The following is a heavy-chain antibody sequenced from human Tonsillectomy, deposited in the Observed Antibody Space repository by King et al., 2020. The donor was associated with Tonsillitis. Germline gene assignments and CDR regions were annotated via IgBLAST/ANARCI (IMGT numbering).Heavy chain of an antibody. J-gene: IGHJ4*02. D-gene: IGHD6-19*01. V-gene: IGHV3-30*18. CDR1: GFTFSSYA. CDR3: AKDLGDLAVAGDFDS. CDR2: ISYDGRNK. Sequence: VQLVESGGGVVQPGRSLRLSCAASGFTFSSYAMHWVRQAPGKGLEWVAVISYDGRNKFCADSGKGRVTISRDNSKNTLYLEMNSLGGEDTAVYYCAKDLGDLAVAGDFDSWGQGTLVTVSS.